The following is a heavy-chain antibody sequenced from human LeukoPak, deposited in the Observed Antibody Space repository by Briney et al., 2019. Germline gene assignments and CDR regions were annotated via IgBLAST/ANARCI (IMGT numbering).Heavy chain of an antibody. CDR1: GGSISSSNW. CDR3: ARDSGHIVGASPFIY. V-gene: IGHV4-4*02. D-gene: IGHD1-26*01. Sequence: SGTLSLTCAVSGGSISSSNWWGWVRQPPGKGLEWIGEIYHSGSTNYNPSLKSRVTISVDKSKNQFSLKLSSVTAADTAVYYCARDSGHIVGASPFIYWGQGTLVTVSS. J-gene: IGHJ4*02. CDR2: IYHSGST.